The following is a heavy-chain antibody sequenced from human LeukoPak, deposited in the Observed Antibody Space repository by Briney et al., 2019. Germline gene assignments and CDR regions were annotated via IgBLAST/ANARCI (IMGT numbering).Heavy chain of an antibody. D-gene: IGHD3-10*01. CDR2: ISYDGSNK. CDR3: ARGHYYGSGSYYSPCWFDP. J-gene: IGHJ5*02. CDR1: GFTFSSYA. V-gene: IGHV3-30-3*01. Sequence: HPGRSLRLSCAASGFTFSSYAMHWVRQAPGKGLEWVAVISYDGSNKYYADSVKGRFTISRDNSKNTLYLQMTSLRAEDTAVYYCARGHYYGSGSYYSPCWFDPWGQGTLVTVSS.